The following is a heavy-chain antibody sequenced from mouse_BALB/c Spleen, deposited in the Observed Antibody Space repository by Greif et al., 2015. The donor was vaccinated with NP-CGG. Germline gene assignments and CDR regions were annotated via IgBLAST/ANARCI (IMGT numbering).Heavy chain of an antibody. D-gene: IGHD3-1*01. V-gene: IGHV14-3*02. Sequence: EVQLQQSGAELVKPGASVKLSCTASGFNIKDTYMHWVKQRPEQGLEWIGRIDPANGNTKYDPKFQGKATISADTSSNTAYLQVSRPASEDTGVYYCARGLQGYWGQGTTLTVTS. CDR1: GFNIKDTY. CDR3: ARGLQGY. CDR2: IDPANGNT. J-gene: IGHJ2*01.